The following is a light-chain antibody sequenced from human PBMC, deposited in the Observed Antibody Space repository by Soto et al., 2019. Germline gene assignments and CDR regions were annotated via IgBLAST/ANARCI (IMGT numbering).Light chain of an antibody. CDR1: QSVNNH. J-gene: IGKJ4*01. Sequence: EIVLTQSPATVSLSPGERATLSCRASQSVNNHLAWYQQKPGQAPRLLIYEASNRATGIPARFSGSGSGTDFTLTISSLEPEDFAVYYCQQYNNWPFLLTFGGGTKVEIQ. CDR3: QQYNNWPFLLT. CDR2: EAS. V-gene: IGKV3-11*01.